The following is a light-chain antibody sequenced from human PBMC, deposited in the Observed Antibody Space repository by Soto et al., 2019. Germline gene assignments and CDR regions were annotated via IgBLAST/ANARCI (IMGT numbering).Light chain of an antibody. CDR3: QQYNSYSLA. CDR1: QTFSSG. CDR2: KAS. V-gene: IGKV1-5*03. Sequence: IEMTHSHFTVSGALGERVTITFLASQTFSSGLPWYQQILGNAPKLLIYKASTLKSGVPSRFSGIGSGTGFTLTISRLQPDDFAIYYCQQYNSYSLAFGAGTKVDIK. J-gene: IGKJ4*01.